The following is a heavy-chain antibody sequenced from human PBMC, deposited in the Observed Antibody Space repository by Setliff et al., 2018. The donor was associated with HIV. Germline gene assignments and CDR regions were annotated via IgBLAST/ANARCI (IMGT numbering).Heavy chain of an antibody. V-gene: IGHV4-34*01. D-gene: IGHD5-18*01. CDR3: ARGNAYPGIQLVDY. CDR1: GGSFSGYY. Sequence: SETLSLTCAVYGGSFSGYYWSWIRQPPGKGLEWIGEINHSGSTNYNPSLKSRVTISVDTSMNQFSLKLSSVTAADTAVYYCARGNAYPGIQLVDYWGQGTLVTVSS. J-gene: IGHJ4*02. CDR2: INHSGST.